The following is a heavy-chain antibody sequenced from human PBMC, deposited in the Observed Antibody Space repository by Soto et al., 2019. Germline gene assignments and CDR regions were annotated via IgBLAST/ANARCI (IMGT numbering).Heavy chain of an antibody. CDR1: GYSFTSYW. J-gene: IGHJ4*02. CDR3: ARHVRSEYDSSGYYLLPDY. CDR2: IYPGDSDT. Sequence: GESLKISCKGSGYSFTSYWIGWVRQMPGKGLEWMGIIYPGDSDTRYSPSFQGQVTISADKSISTAYLQWNSLKASDTAMYYCARHVRSEYDSSGYYLLPDYWGQGTLVTVSS. D-gene: IGHD3-22*01. V-gene: IGHV5-51*01.